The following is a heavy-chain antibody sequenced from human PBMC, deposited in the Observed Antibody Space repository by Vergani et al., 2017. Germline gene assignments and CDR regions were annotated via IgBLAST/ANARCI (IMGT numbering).Heavy chain of an antibody. Sequence: QVQLQQWGAGLLKPSETLSLTCAVYGGSFSGYYWSWIRQPPGKGPEWIGEINHSGSTNYNPSLKSRVTISVDTSKNQFSLKLSSVTAADTAVYYCAGRGLWFGEVWGQGTMVTVSS. CDR3: AGRGLWFGEV. V-gene: IGHV4-34*01. CDR1: GGSFSGYY. D-gene: IGHD3-10*01. J-gene: IGHJ3*01. CDR2: INHSGST.